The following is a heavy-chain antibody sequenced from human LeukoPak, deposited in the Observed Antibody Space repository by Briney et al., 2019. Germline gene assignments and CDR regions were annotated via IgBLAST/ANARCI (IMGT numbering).Heavy chain of an antibody. CDR2: INHSGST. CDR3: ARDDSSGYYLYFDY. J-gene: IGHJ4*02. V-gene: IGHV4-34*01. CDR1: GGSFSGYY. Sequence: SETLSLTCAVYGGSFSGYYWSWIRQPPGKGLEWIGEINHSGSTDYNPSLKSRVTMSVDTSKNQFSLKLSSVTAADTAVYYCARDDSSGYYLYFDYWGQGTLVTVSS. D-gene: IGHD3-22*01.